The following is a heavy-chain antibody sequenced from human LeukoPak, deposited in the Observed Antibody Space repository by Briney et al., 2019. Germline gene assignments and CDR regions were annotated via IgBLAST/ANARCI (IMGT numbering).Heavy chain of an antibody. J-gene: IGHJ4*02. V-gene: IGHV3-23*01. D-gene: IGHD1-7*01. Sequence: PGGSLRLSCAASGFTFISYAMSWVRQAPGKGLEWVSAISGSADTTYYADSVKGRFTISRDNSKNTLYLQMDSLRAEDTAVYYCAKDRGHWNYGDFDYWGLGTLVTVSS. CDR1: GFTFISYA. CDR2: ISGSADTT. CDR3: AKDRGHWNYGDFDY.